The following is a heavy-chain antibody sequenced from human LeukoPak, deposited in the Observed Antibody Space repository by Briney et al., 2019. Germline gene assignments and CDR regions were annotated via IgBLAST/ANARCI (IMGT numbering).Heavy chain of an antibody. J-gene: IGHJ4*02. V-gene: IGHV1-18*01. CDR3: ASGQDRAGYSSGWFFDY. D-gene: IGHD6-19*01. CDR2: ISAYNGNT. CDR1: GYTFTSYG. Sequence: GASVKVSCKASGYTFTSYGISWVRQAPGQGLEWMGWISAYNGNTHYAQKLQGRVTMTTDTSTSTAYMELRSLRSDDTAVYYCASGQDRAGYSSGWFFDYWGQGTLVTVSS.